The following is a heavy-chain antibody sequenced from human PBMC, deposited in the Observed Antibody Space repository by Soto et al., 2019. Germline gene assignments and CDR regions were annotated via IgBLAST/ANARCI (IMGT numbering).Heavy chain of an antibody. V-gene: IGHV3-30*14. Sequence: GFLRLPLAASGFSLSSYPMHWVRQAPGKGLEWVALISYDGSNKYYADSVKARFTITRDNSKNTLYLQMNRLRAEDTAVYYCEIAGFRGYTFCWLEYWGRGTMGTVSS. CDR2: ISYDGSNK. CDR1: GFSLSSYP. J-gene: IGHJ4*02. D-gene: IGHD5-18*01. CDR3: EIAGFRGYTFCWLEY.